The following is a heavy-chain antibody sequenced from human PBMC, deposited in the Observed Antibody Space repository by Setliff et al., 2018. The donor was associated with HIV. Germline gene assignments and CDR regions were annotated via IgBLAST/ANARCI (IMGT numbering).Heavy chain of an antibody. V-gene: IGHV5-51*01. Sequence: GESLKISCKSSGYVFTNYWIGWVRQMPGKGLEWMGIIYPGDSDTRYSPSFQGQVTISVDKSISTAYLQWSSLQTSDSGMYYCARGIAALTASFDSWGQGSLVTVSS. CDR1: GYVFTNYW. CDR2: IYPGDSDT. CDR3: ARGIAALTASFDS. D-gene: IGHD2-21*02. J-gene: IGHJ4*02.